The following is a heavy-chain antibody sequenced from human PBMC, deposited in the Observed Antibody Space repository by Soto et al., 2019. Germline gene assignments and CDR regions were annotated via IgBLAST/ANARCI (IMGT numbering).Heavy chain of an antibody. V-gene: IGHV4-39*01. CDR1: SGSTSINNYY. J-gene: IGHJ4*02. Sequence: SETLSLTCTVSSGSTSINNYYWGWVRQPPGKGLEWIGRIYNNGGTHYNPSLKSRVTISVDTSKTQFSLKLSSVTAADTAVYYCAGYIAGSMIDYWGQGSLVTVSS. CDR2: IYNNGGT. D-gene: IGHD3-10*01. CDR3: AGYIAGSMIDY.